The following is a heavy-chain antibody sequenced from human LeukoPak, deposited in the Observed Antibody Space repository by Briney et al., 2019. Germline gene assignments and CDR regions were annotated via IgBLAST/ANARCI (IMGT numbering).Heavy chain of an antibody. CDR1: GFTFTSYW. V-gene: IGHV3-7*01. D-gene: IGHD3-10*01. J-gene: IGHJ4*02. CDR2: IKQDGSEE. Sequence: PGGSLRLSCAASGFTFTSYWMSWVRQAPGKGLEWVANIKQDGSEEYYVDSVKGRFTISRDNAKNSLYLQMNSLRAEDTAVYYCASQSYGLFEYWGQGTLVTVSS. CDR3: ASQSYGLFEY.